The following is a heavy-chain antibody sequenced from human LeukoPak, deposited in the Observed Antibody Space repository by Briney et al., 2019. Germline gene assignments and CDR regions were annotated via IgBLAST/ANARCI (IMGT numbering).Heavy chain of an antibody. Sequence: ASVKVSYKVSGYTLTELSMHWVRQAPGKGLEWMGGFDPGNSEIIIYAQKFQGRVTMTEDTSTNTAYMQLSSLTSEDTALYYCATVLAETYFFDFWGQGTLVTVSS. CDR3: ATVLAETYFFDF. CDR1: GYTLTELS. V-gene: IGHV1-24*01. D-gene: IGHD5-24*01. CDR2: FDPGNSEI. J-gene: IGHJ4*02.